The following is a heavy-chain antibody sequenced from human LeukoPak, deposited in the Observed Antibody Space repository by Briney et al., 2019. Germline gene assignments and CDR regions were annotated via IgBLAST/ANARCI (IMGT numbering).Heavy chain of an antibody. CDR2: ISGSGGST. J-gene: IGHJ4*02. CDR3: AKAIMITFGGVIVPFDY. Sequence: GGTLRLSCAASGFTFSTHGMNWVRQAPGKGLEWVSAISGSGGSTYYADSVKGRFTISRDNSKNTLYLQMNSLRAEDTAVYYCAKAIMITFGGVIVPFDYWGQGTLVTVSS. D-gene: IGHD3-16*02. V-gene: IGHV3-23*01. CDR1: GFTFSTHG.